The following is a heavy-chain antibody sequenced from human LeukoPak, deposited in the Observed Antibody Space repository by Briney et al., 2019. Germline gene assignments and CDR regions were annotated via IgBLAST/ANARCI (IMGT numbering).Heavy chain of an antibody. D-gene: IGHD4-17*01. CDR2: IYYSGST. Sequence: KTSETLSLTCTVSGGSISSSSYSWGWIRQPPGKGLEWIGSIYYSGSTYYNPSLKSRVTISVDTSKNQFSLKLSSVTAADTAVYYCAREREGPYGYLDYRGQGILVTVSS. V-gene: IGHV4-39*07. CDR3: AREREGPYGYLDY. CDR1: GGSISSSSYS. J-gene: IGHJ4*02.